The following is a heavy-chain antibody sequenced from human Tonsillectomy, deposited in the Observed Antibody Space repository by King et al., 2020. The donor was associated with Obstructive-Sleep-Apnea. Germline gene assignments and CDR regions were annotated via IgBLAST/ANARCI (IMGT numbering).Heavy chain of an antibody. CDR3: ARDLSAGYSYGYYFDY. V-gene: IGHV3-30*04. CDR1: GFTFSSYA. J-gene: IGHJ4*02. CDR2: ISYDGSNK. D-gene: IGHD5-18*01. Sequence: QLVQSGGGVVQPGRSLRLSCAASGFTFSSYAIHWVRQAPGKGLEWVAVISYDGSNKYYADSVKGRFTISRDNSKNTLYLQMHSLRAEDTAVYYCARDLSAGYSYGYYFDYWGQGTLVTVSS.